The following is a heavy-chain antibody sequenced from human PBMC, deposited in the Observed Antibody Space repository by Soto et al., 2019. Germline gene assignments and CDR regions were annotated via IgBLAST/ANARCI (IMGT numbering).Heavy chain of an antibody. J-gene: IGHJ4*02. D-gene: IGHD6-6*01. Sequence: GGSLRLSCAASVFAFSSYAMSWVRQAPGKGLEWVSAISGSGGSTYYADSVKGRFTISRDNSKNTLYLQMNSLSAEDTAVYYFAKRVAYSSSSAYFDYWGQGALVTVSS. CDR3: AKRVAYSSSSAYFDY. CDR2: ISGSGGST. CDR1: VFAFSSYA. V-gene: IGHV3-23*01.